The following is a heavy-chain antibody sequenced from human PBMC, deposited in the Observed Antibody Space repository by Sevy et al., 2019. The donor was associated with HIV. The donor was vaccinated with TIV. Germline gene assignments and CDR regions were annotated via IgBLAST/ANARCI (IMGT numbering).Heavy chain of an antibody. CDR1: GGSITSIY. Sequence: SETLSLTCTVSGGSITSIYWGWIRQPPGKGLEWIPNIYYNGNTNYNPSLRSRVTISLDTSKNQFSLRLSSVTAADTAIYYCAGENVWGRGYSWGQGTLVTVSS. CDR3: AGENVWGRGYS. CDR2: IYYNGNT. V-gene: IGHV4-59*08. D-gene: IGHD1-26*01. J-gene: IGHJ4*02.